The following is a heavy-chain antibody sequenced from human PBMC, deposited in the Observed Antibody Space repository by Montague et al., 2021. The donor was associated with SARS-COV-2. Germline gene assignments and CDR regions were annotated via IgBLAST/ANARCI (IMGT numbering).Heavy chain of an antibody. J-gene: IGHJ4*02. V-gene: IGHV4-39*01. D-gene: IGHD6-25*01. CDR3: ARRLGGSGWLDY. Sequence: SETLSLTCTVAGGSISSGSYYWGWIRQPPGKGLEWIGNIHSSGSTYYKSRVTISVDTSENQFSLKVTSVTAADTAVYYCARRLGGSGWLDYWSQGTLVTVSS. CDR2: IHSSGST. CDR1: GGSISSGSYY.